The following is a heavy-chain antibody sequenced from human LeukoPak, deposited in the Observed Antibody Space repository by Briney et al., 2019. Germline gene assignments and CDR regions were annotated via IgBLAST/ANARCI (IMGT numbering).Heavy chain of an antibody. Sequence: PSETLSLTCTVSGGSISSYYWSWIRQPAGKGLEWIGRIYTSGSTNYNPSLKSRVTMSVDTSKNQFSLKLSSVTAADTAVYYCARGIGSIAVAGNWFDPWGQGTLVTVSS. CDR1: GGSISSYY. CDR3: ARGIGSIAVAGNWFDP. V-gene: IGHV4-4*07. CDR2: IYTSGST. D-gene: IGHD6-19*01. J-gene: IGHJ5*02.